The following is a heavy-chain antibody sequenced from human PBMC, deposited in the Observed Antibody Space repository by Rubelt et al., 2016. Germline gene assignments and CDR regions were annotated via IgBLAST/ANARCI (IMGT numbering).Heavy chain of an antibody. Sequence: EVQLLEFGGGLVQPGGPLRLSCATSGFSFGSYAMTWVRQAPGKGLEWVSAVSADGGGTYYADSVKGRFTISRDNSKNTLSLQMNSLRAEDTAVYYCAKGRGILSPDYWGQGTLVTVSS. J-gene: IGHJ4*02. CDR1: GFSFGSYA. CDR2: VSADGGGT. D-gene: IGHD3-10*01. CDR3: AKGRGILSPDY. V-gene: IGHV3-23*01.